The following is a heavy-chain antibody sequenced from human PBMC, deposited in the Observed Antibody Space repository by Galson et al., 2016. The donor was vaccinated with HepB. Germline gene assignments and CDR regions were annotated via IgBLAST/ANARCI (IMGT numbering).Heavy chain of an antibody. CDR1: GFSFRDYG. CDR3: ARTWRQNSFDF. V-gene: IGHV3-11*04. J-gene: IGHJ4*02. Sequence: SLRLSCAVSGFSFRDYGMSWVRQAPGHAPVWVAFIKTSGDTIHYADSAKGRFTISRDNVKNSLSLDMSSLRVEDTAVYYCARTWRQNSFDFWGQGTLVTVSS. D-gene: IGHD1-7*01. CDR2: IKTSGDTI.